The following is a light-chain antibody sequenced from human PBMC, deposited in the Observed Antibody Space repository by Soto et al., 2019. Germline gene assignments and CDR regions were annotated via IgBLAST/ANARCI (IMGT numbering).Light chain of an antibody. Sequence: SALTQPASVSGSPGQSITISCSGTSSDIGAYDHVAWFQQFPGKTPKLVIYSVSNRPSGVSYRFSGSKSGNTASLTISGLQADDEADYYCISYTVSRSYVFGPGTKVTAL. CDR1: SSDIGAYDH. CDR3: ISYTVSRSYV. V-gene: IGLV2-14*01. CDR2: SVS. J-gene: IGLJ1*01.